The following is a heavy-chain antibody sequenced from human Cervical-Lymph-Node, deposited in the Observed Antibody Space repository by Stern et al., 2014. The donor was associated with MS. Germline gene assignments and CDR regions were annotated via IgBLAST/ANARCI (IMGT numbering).Heavy chain of an antibody. CDR2: IHSAGTST. J-gene: IGHJ4*02. CDR1: GFTFSSYW. D-gene: IGHD1-26*01. CDR3: ARSSGSYHIDF. V-gene: IGHV3-74*02. Sequence: EVQLVESGGDLVQPGGSLRLSCAASGFTFSSYWMHWVRHAPGKGLVWVSHIHSAGTSTSYADSVQGRFTISRDNARNTLYLQMNSMRAGDTAIYYCARSSGSYHIDFWGQGTLVTVSS.